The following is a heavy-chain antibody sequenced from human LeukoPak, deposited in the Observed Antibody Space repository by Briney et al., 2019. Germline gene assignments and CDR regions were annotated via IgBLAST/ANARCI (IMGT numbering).Heavy chain of an antibody. CDR3: ATSREVAGSHAFDI. J-gene: IGHJ3*02. CDR2: LYPGDSAS. Sequence: GESLKISCKGSGSSFTNYWIGWVRQMPGKGLEWMGMLYPGDSASRFSPSFQGRVTMSVDRSINTAYLQWSSLRASDTAMYYCATSREVAGSHAFDIWGQGTVVTVSS. CDR1: GSSFTNYW. D-gene: IGHD6-19*01. V-gene: IGHV5-51*01.